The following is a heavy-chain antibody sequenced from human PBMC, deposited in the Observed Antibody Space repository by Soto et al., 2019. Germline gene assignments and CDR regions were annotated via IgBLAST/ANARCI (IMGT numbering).Heavy chain of an antibody. D-gene: IGHD5-18*01. CDR3: ATAFDTAMLTSDY. V-gene: IGHV3-21*01. J-gene: IGHJ4*02. Sequence: EVQLVESGGGLVKPGVSLRLSCAASGLTFGRYTMNGVRQAPGKGLEWVASISALSNYIDYAASVKGRFTISRDNAKNSVFLQMDSLRAEDTALYYCATAFDTAMLTSDYWGQGTQVTVSS. CDR1: GLTFGRYT. CDR2: ISALSNYI.